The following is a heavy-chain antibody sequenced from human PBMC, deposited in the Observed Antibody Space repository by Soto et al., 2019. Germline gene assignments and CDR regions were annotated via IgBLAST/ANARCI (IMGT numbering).Heavy chain of an antibody. CDR1: GFTFSSYA. Sequence: GGSLRLSCSAAGFTFSSYAMSWVRQAPGKGLEWVSAISGSGGSTYYADSVKGRFTISRDNSKNTLYLQMNSLRAEDTAVYYCAKDSPYYEGSLDYSSSGMDAWGQGTTVTVSS. CDR2: ISGSGGST. J-gene: IGHJ6*02. CDR3: AKDSPYYEGSLDYSSSGMDA. D-gene: IGHD3-3*01. V-gene: IGHV3-23*01.